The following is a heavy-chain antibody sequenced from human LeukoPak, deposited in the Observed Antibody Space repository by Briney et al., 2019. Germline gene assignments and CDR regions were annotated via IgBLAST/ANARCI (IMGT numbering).Heavy chain of an antibody. CDR1: GFTFSSYA. V-gene: IGHV3-30*04. CDR2: ISYDGSNK. Sequence: GGSLRLSCAASGFTFSSYAMHWVRQAPGKGLEWVAVISYDGSNKYYADSVKGRFTISRDNSKNTLYLQMNSLRAEDTAVYYCARDQVPAAMLGPDYWGQGTLATVSS. D-gene: IGHD2-2*01. J-gene: IGHJ4*02. CDR3: ARDQVPAAMLGPDY.